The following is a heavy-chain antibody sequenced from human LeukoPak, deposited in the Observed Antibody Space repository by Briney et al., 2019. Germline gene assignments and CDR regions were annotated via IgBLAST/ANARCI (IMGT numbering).Heavy chain of an antibody. CDR1: GYTFTGYY. V-gene: IGHV1-2*02. CDR2: INPNSGGT. CDR3: AREAYSAYAFDI. D-gene: IGHD1-26*01. Sequence: ASVKVSCKASGYTFTGYYMHWVRQAPGQGLEWMGWINPNSGGTNYAQKFQGRVTVTRDTSISTAYMELSRLRSDDTAVYYCAREAYSAYAFDIWGQGTMVTVSS. J-gene: IGHJ3*02.